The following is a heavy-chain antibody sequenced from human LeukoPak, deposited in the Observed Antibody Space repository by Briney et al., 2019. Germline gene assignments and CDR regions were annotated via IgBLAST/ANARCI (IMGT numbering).Heavy chain of an antibody. CDR2: TYYRSKWYN. V-gene: IGHV6-1*01. CDR1: GDSVSSNSAA. J-gene: IGHJ6*03. D-gene: IGHD1-26*01. CDR3: AREGVVGATTYYYYYMDV. Sequence: SQTLSLTCAISGDSVSSNSAAWNWIRQSPSRGLEWLGRTYYRSKWYNDYAVSVKSRITINPDTSKNQFSLQLNSVTPEDTAVYYCAREGVVGATTYYYYYMDVWGKGTTVTISS.